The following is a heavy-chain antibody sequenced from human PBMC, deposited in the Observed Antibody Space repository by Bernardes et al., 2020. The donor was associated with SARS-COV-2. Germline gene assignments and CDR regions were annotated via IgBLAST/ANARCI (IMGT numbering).Heavy chain of an antibody. CDR1: SGSISGGTYY. D-gene: IGHD3-22*01. Sequence: SETLSLTCTVSSGSISGGTYYWSWIRQPAGKALEWIGHIYTSGSTNNNPSLKSRVTISIDTSKNQFSLRLTSLTAADTAVYYCARGHYYNDNSGFDTFDIWGQGTMVTVSS. CDR3: ARGHYYNDNSGFDTFDI. CDR2: IYTSGST. J-gene: IGHJ3*02. V-gene: IGHV4-61*09.